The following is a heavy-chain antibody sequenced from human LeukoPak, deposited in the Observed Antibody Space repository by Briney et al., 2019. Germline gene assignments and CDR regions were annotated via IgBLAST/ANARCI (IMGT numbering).Heavy chain of an antibody. CDR3: ARDRDFLYCSSTSCHHAFDI. CDR1: GYSIRSGYY. Sequence: SETLSLTCTVSGYSIRSGYYWGWIRQPPGKGLEWIGSIYHSGSTYYNPSLKSRVTMSVDTSKNQFSLKLSSVTAADTAVYYCARDRDFLYCSSTSCHHAFDIWGQGTMVTVSS. CDR2: IYHSGST. J-gene: IGHJ3*02. V-gene: IGHV4-38-2*02. D-gene: IGHD2-2*01.